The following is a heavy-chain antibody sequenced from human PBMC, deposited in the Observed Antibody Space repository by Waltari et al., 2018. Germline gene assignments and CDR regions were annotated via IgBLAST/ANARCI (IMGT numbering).Heavy chain of an antibody. CDR1: GGTFSSYA. V-gene: IGHV1-69*10. CDR2: SIPILGIA. Sequence: QVQLVQSGAEVKKPGSSVKVSCKASGGTFSSYAISWVRQAPGQGLEWMGGSIPILGIANYAQKCQGRVTITADKSTSTAYMELSSLRSEDTAVYYCASINYYGSGSSDYWGQGTLVTVSS. J-gene: IGHJ4*02. D-gene: IGHD3-10*01. CDR3: ASINYYGSGSSDY.